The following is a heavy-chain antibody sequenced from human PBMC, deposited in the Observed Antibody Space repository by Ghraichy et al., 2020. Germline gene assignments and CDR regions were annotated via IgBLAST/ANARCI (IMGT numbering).Heavy chain of an antibody. J-gene: IGHJ4*02. CDR1: GFKFRNSG. CDR2: INISSGTT. Sequence: GGSLRLSCAASGFKFRNSGMTWVRQAPGKGLEWVADINISSGTTNNADSVKGQFTISRDNSKNTLFLQMKSLRADDTAIYDCEKEGRWLGYYFDYWGQGIMVTVSS. V-gene: IGHV3-23*01. CDR3: EKEGRWLGYYFDY. D-gene: IGHD5-12*01.